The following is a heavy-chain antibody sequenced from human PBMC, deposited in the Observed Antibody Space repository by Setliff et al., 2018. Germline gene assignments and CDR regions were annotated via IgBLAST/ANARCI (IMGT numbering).Heavy chain of an antibody. CDR3: ARDKGYDSSGYYFYYYYYMDV. J-gene: IGHJ6*03. CDR2: INPGNGNT. CDR1: GYTFTGYY. Sequence: ASVKVSCKASGYTFTGYYMHWVRQAPGQGLEWMGWINPGNGNTKYSQKFQGRVTITRDTSASTAYMELSSLRSEDTAVYYCARDKGYDSSGYYFYYYYYMDVWGKGTTVTV. D-gene: IGHD3-22*01. V-gene: IGHV1-3*01.